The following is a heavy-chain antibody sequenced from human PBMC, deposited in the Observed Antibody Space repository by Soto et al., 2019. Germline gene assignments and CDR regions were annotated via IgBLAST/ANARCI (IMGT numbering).Heavy chain of an antibody. Sequence: EASVKVSCKASGYTFTSYDINWVRQATGQGLEWMGWMNPNSGNTGYAQKFQGRVTMTRNTSISTAYMELSSLRSEDTAVYYCARGNYCSSTSCYWFDPWGQGTLVTVSS. CDR3: ARGNYCSSTSCYWFDP. J-gene: IGHJ5*02. V-gene: IGHV1-8*01. D-gene: IGHD2-2*01. CDR1: GYTFTSYD. CDR2: MNPNSGNT.